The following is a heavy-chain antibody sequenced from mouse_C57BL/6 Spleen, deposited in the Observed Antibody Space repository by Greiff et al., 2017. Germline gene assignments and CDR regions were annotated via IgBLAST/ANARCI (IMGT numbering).Heavy chain of an antibody. Sequence: EVQLQQSGPELVKPGASVTISCKASGYSFTDYYMNWVKQSPGKSLEWIGVINPDYGATSYNQKFKGKATLTVDQSSSTAYMQLNSLTSEDSAVYYGARGYGSYEGIEVWGTGGTVTVAS. J-gene: IGHJ1*03. D-gene: IGHD2-10*02. CDR3: ARGYGSYEGIEV. CDR2: INPDYGAT. V-gene: IGHV1-39*01. CDR1: GYSFTDYY.